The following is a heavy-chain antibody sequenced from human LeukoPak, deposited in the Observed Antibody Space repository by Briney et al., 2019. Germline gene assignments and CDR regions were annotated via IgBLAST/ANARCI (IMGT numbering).Heavy chain of an antibody. CDR1: GFTFSSYP. CDR2: TSASGAST. D-gene: IGHD1-14*01. J-gene: IGHJ4*02. Sequence: GGSLRLSCAASGFTFSSYPMSWVRQAPGKGLEWVSATSASGASTYYADSVKGRFTISRDNSKNTLYLQMNSLRVEDTAVYYCAKDLKREPDWGQGTLATVSS. V-gene: IGHV3-23*01. CDR3: AKDLKREPD.